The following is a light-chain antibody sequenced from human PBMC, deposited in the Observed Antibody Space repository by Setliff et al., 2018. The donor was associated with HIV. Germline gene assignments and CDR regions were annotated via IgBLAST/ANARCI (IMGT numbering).Light chain of an antibody. CDR3: QAWDRTSYV. CDR2: QDT. Sequence: SYELTQPPSVSVSPGQTASITCSGDALGDKFTSWYQQQPGQSPILVIYQDTRRPSGIPERFSGSNSGNTATLTISGTQAMDEADYYCQAWDRTSYVFGTGTKVTVL. V-gene: IGLV3-1*01. J-gene: IGLJ1*01. CDR1: ALGDKF.